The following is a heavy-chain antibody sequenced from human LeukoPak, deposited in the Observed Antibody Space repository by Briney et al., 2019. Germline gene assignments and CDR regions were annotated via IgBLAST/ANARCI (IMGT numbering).Heavy chain of an antibody. D-gene: IGHD3-3*01. CDR1: GFTFSSYS. J-gene: IGHJ6*02. CDR3: ARDRYYDFWSGYYFVGMDV. V-gene: IGHV3-21*01. Sequence: GGSLRFSCAASGFTFSSYSMNWVRQAPGKGLEWVSSISSSSSYIYYADSVKGRFTISRDNAKNSLYLQMNSLRAEDTAVYYCARDRYYDFWSGYYFVGMDVWGQGTTVTVSS. CDR2: ISSSSSYI.